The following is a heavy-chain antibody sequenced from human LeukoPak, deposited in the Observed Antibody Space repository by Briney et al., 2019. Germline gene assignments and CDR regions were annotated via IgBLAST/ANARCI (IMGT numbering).Heavy chain of an antibody. CDR2: ISGSGGST. CDR1: GFTFSSYG. D-gene: IGHD3-16*01. CDR3: ARDLGFGKYYFDY. J-gene: IGHJ4*02. V-gene: IGHV3-23*01. Sequence: GGPLRLSCAASGFTFSSYGMSWVRQAPGKGLEWVSAISGSGGSTYYADSVKGRFTISRDNSKNTLYLQMNSLRDEDTAVYYCARDLGFGKYYFDYWGQGTLVTVSS.